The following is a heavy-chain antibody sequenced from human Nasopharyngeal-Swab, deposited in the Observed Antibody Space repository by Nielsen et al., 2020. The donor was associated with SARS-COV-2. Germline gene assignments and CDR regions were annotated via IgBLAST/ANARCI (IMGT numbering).Heavy chain of an antibody. D-gene: IGHD3-22*01. CDR3: ARAYYDSEVSGYYYYYMDV. V-gene: IGHV3-11*06. Sequence: LSLTCAVYGGSFSGYYWSWIRQAPGKGLEWVSYISSSSSYTNYADSVKGRFTISRDNAKNSLYLQMNSLRAEDTAVYYCARAYYDSEVSGYYYYYMDVWGKGTTVTVSS. CDR2: ISSSSSYT. J-gene: IGHJ6*03. CDR1: GGSFSGYY.